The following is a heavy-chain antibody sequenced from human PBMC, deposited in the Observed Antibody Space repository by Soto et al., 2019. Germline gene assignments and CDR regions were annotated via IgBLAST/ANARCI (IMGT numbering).Heavy chain of an antibody. CDR1: GGTFSSYA. CDR2: IIPIFGTA. J-gene: IGHJ4*02. V-gene: IGHV1-69*13. Sequence: AASVKVSCKASGGTFSSYAISWVRQAPGQGLEWMGGIIPIFGTANYAQKFQGRVTITADESTSTAYMELSSLRSEDTAVYYCARRAGQQGFDYWGQGTLVTVSS. CDR3: ARRAGQQGFDY. D-gene: IGHD3-10*01.